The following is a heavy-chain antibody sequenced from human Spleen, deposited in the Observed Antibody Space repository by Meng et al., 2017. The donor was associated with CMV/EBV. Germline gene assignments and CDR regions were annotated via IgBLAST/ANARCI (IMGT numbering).Heavy chain of an antibody. J-gene: IGHJ4*02. CDR2: IRYDGSNK. D-gene: IGHD5-12*01. CDR1: GFTFSSYG. V-gene: IGHV3-30*02. CDR3: AIVATINFDY. Sequence: VQLVESGGGLFPPWGSLRLSCAASGFTFSSYGMHWVRQAPGKGLEWVAFIRYDGSNKYYADSVKGRFTISRDNSKNTLYLQMNSLRAEDTAVYYCAIVATINFDYWGQGTLVTVSS.